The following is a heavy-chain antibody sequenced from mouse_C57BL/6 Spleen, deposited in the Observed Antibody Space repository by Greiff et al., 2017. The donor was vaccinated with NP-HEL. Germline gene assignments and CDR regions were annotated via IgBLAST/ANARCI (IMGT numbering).Heavy chain of an antibody. D-gene: IGHD2-1*01. CDR1: GYTFTSYW. J-gene: IGHJ4*01. Sequence: QVQLQQPGAELVMPGASVQLSCKASGYTFTSYWMHWVKQRPGQGLEWIGEIDPSDSYTNYNQKFKGKSTLTVDKSSSTAYMQLSSLTSEDSAVYYCARRGIYYGNSYAMDYWGQGTSVTVSS. CDR2: IDPSDSYT. V-gene: IGHV1-69*01. CDR3: ARRGIYYGNSYAMDY.